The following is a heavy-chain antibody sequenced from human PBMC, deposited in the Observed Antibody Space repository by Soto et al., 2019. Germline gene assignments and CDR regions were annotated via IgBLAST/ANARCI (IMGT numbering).Heavy chain of an antibody. V-gene: IGHV1-3*01. CDR1: GYTFTSYA. D-gene: IGHD6-13*01. Sequence: ASVKVSCKASGYTFTSYAMHWVRQAPGQRLEWMGWINAGNGNTKYSQKFQGRVTMTRDTSTSTVYMELSSLRSEDTAVYYCDRESASGTSRDYWGQGTLVTVSS. CDR2: INAGNGNT. J-gene: IGHJ4*02. CDR3: DRESASGTSRDY.